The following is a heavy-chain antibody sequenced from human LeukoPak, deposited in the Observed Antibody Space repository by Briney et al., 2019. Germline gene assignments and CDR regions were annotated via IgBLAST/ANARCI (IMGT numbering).Heavy chain of an antibody. Sequence: ASVKVSCKTSGYTFNSHYVGWVRQAPGQGLEWMGWISGYNGKTNYAQKLQGRVTMTTDTSTTTAYMELRSLRSDDTAVYYCARIFGGSYSIDYWGQGTLVTVSS. V-gene: IGHV1-18*01. CDR2: ISGYNGKT. CDR1: GYTFNSHY. J-gene: IGHJ4*02. D-gene: IGHD1-26*01. CDR3: ARIFGGSYSIDY.